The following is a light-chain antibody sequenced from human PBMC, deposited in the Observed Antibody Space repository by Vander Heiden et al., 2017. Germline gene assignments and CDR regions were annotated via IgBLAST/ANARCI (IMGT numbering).Light chain of an antibody. Sequence: QSVLTQPPSASGTPGQRVTISCSGSSSNIGSKTVNWYQQLPGTAPKLLIYSNNQRPSGVPDRFPGSKSGTSASLAISGLQSEDEADYYCAAWDDSLNGWVFGGGTKLTVL. CDR3: AAWDDSLNGWV. V-gene: IGLV1-44*01. J-gene: IGLJ3*02. CDR1: SSNIGSKT. CDR2: SNN.